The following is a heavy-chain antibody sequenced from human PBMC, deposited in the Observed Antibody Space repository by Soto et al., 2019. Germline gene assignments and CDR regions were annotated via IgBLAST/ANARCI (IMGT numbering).Heavy chain of an antibody. Sequence: QVQLQQWGAGLLKPSETLSLTCAVYGGSFSGFYWSWIRQPPGKGLEWIGELNDSGGTNYNASLKSRVSISGDPSKNQFSLKLNFVTAADTAVYHCARGRGGVQHWGQGTLVTVSS. CDR1: GGSFSGFY. CDR3: ARGRGGVQH. D-gene: IGHD3-10*01. CDR2: LNDSGGT. J-gene: IGHJ1*01. V-gene: IGHV4-34*01.